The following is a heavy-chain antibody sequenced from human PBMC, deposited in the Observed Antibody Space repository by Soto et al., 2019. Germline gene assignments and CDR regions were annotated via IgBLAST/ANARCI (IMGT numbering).Heavy chain of an antibody. Sequence: GGSLRLSCAASGFAFSDYAMSWVRQAPGGGLEWVSSISGSGGSTYYADSVEGRFNISRDKSKNTLYLQMNSLRAEDTAVYYCAKDPASSMTARKYFDYWGQGTQVTVSS. CDR3: AKDPASSMTARKYFDY. CDR1: GFAFSDYA. D-gene: IGHD6-6*01. CDR2: ISGSGGST. J-gene: IGHJ4*02. V-gene: IGHV3-23*01.